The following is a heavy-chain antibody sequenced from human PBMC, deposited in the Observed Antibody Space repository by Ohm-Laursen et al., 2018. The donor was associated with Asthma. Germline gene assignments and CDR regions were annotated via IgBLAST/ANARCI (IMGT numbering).Heavy chain of an antibody. Sequence: SLRLSCAAFGFTFSNFAMHWVRQAPGKGLEWVAVIWYDGSNKYYADSVKGRFTISRDNSKNTLYLQMSSLRAEDTAVYHCIKDLSGTYSFEYWGQGALVTVSS. CDR1: GFTFSNFA. CDR3: IKDLSGTYSFEY. J-gene: IGHJ4*02. D-gene: IGHD1-26*01. CDR2: IWYDGSNK. V-gene: IGHV3-30*14.